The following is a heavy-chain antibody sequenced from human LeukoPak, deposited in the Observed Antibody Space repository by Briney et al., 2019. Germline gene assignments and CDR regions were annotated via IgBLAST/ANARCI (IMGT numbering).Heavy chain of an antibody. CDR1: GYTSTSYD. CDR2: MNPNSGNT. CDR3: GRGAGGPYCSGGSGDGVDY. V-gene: IGHV1-8*01. J-gene: IGHJ4*02. Sequence: AAVTVSCMASGYTSTSYDINWVRQAAGQGLEGMGWMNPNSGNTDYEQKFQGRVTMTRNTSISTAYMELSSLRSEDTDVYYCGRGAGGPYCSGGSGDGVDYWGQGTLVTVSS. D-gene: IGHD2-15*01.